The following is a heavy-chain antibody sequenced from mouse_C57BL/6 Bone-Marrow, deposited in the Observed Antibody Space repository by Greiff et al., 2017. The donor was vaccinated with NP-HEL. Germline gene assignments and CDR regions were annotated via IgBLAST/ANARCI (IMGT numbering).Heavy chain of an antibody. V-gene: IGHV5-9-1*02. J-gene: IGHJ3*01. CDR3: TRDDYYGSSFAY. CDR1: GFTFSSYA. D-gene: IGHD1-1*01. Sequence: DVQLVESGEGLVKPGGSLKLSCAASGFTFSSYAMSWVRQTPEKRLEWVAYISSGGDYIYYADTVKGRFTISRDNARNTLYLQMSSLKSEDTAMYYCTRDDYYGSSFAYWGQGTLVTVSA. CDR2: ISSGGDYI.